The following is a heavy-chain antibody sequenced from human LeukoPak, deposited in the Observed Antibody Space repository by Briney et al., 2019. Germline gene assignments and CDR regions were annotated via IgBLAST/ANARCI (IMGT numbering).Heavy chain of an antibody. D-gene: IGHD1-14*01. CDR1: GGTFSSYA. Sequence: AASVKVSCKASGGTFSSYAISWVRQAPGQGLEWMGGIIPIFGTANYAQKFQGRVTITADESTSTAYMELSSLRSEDTAVYYCAPYGTTGNWFDPWGQGTLVTVSS. J-gene: IGHJ5*02. CDR2: IIPIFGTA. V-gene: IGHV1-69*13. CDR3: APYGTTGNWFDP.